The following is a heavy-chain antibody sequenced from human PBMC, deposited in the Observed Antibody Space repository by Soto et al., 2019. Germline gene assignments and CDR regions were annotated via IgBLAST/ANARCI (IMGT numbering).Heavy chain of an antibody. V-gene: IGHV3-21*01. CDR3: AREGALKPFSS. J-gene: IGHJ5*02. CDR2: ISGSSIYI. Sequence: PGGSLRLSCVASGSTFSNYNMNWVRQAPGKGLEWVSHISGSSIYIHYADSVRGRFTISRDNAKNSVYLQMDSLRVEDTAVYYCAREGALKPFSSWGQGALVTVSS. CDR1: GSTFSNYN.